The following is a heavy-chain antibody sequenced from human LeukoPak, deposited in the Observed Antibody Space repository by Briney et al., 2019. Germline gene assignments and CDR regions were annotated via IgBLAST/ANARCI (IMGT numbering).Heavy chain of an antibody. Sequence: PSETLSLTCTVSGGSISSYYWSWIRQPAGKGLEWIGYIYYSGSTNYNPSLKSRVTISVDTSKNQFSLKLSSVTAADTAVYYCARITGYSYHGFDYWGQGTLVTVSS. J-gene: IGHJ4*02. CDR1: GGSISSYY. CDR2: IYYSGST. V-gene: IGHV4-59*01. CDR3: ARITGYSYHGFDY. D-gene: IGHD5-18*01.